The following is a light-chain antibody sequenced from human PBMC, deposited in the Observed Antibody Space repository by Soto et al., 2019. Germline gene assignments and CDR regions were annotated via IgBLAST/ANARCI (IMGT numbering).Light chain of an antibody. J-gene: IGKJ1*01. V-gene: IGKV1-5*03. Sequence: DIQMTQSPSTLSASVGDRVTITCRASQSISSWLAWYQQKPGKAPKLLIYKASSLESGVPSRLSGSGSGTEFTLTISSLQPDDFATYYCQQYHTWWTFGQGTNVEI. CDR1: QSISSW. CDR2: KAS. CDR3: QQYHTWWT.